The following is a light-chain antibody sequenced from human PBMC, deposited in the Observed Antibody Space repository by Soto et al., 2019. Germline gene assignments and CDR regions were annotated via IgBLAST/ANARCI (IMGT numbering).Light chain of an antibody. CDR2: GAS. J-gene: IGKJ1*01. CDR1: QSVSSN. CDR3: HQYNNWPPWT. Sequence: EVVMTQSPATLSVSPGERATLSCRASQSVSSNLAWYQQKPGQAPRLLISGASTRATGIPARFSGSGSGTEFTLTISSLQSEDFAVYYCHQYNNWPPWTFGKGTKVEIK. V-gene: IGKV3-15*01.